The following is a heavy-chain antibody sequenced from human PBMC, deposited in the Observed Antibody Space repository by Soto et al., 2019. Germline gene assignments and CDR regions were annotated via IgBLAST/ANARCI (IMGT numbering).Heavy chain of an antibody. Sequence: GASVKVSFKASGGTFSRYAISWGRQAPGQGLEWMGGIIPIFGTANYAQKFQGRVTITADESTSTAYMELSSLRSEDTAVYYCARGARGTTVTPSRYWGQGTLVTVSS. CDR2: IIPIFGTA. J-gene: IGHJ4*02. D-gene: IGHD4-4*01. V-gene: IGHV1-69*13. CDR1: GGTFSRYA. CDR3: ARGARGTTVTPSRY.